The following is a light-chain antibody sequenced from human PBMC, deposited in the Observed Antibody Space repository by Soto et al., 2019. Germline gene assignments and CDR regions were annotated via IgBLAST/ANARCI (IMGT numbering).Light chain of an antibody. Sequence: EIVLTQSPRTLSLSPGERATLSCRASQSVSSSLLAWYQQKPGQAPRLLIYDAASRATGIPDRFSGSGSGTDFTLTISRLEPEDFAVYYCQQFTTSIVTFGQGTRLEI. CDR2: DAA. CDR3: QQFTTSIVT. V-gene: IGKV3-20*01. CDR1: QSVSSSL. J-gene: IGKJ5*01.